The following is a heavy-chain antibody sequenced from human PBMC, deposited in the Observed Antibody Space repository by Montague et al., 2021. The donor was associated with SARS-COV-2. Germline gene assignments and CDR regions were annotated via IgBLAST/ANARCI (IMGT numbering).Heavy chain of an antibody. V-gene: IGHV4-4*07. CDR2: IYASGGT. CDR1: GDSISSFY. D-gene: IGHD2-15*01. Sequence: SETLSLTCTVSGDSISSFYWNWIRQPAGKGLEWIGRIYASGGTNYNPSLKSRVTMSVDTSKNQFSLKLNSVTAADTAVYYCGRGVVAATPVDYWGRGTLVTVSS. CDR3: GRGVVAATPVDY. J-gene: IGHJ4*02.